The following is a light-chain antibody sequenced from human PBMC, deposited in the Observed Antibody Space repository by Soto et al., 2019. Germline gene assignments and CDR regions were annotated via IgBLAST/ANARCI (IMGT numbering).Light chain of an antibody. CDR3: SSYTSSSTLPYV. CDR1: SSDVVGYNY. Sequence: QSVLTQPASVSGSPGQSITISCTGTSSDVVGYNYVSWYQQHPGKAPKLMIYDVSNRPSGVSNRFPGSKSGNTASLTISGLQAEDETEYYCSSYTSSSTLPYVFGTGTKVTVL. J-gene: IGLJ1*01. V-gene: IGLV2-14*01. CDR2: DVS.